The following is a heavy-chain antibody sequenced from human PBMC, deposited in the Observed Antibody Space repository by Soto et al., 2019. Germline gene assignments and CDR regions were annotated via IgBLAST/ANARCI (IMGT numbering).Heavy chain of an antibody. J-gene: IGHJ4*02. CDR1: GGSIYMSNYY. Sequence: SDTLSLTCNVSGGSIYMSNYYWDWLLHPPGKGLEWIGTTYYNGNAYYNPSLKSRVSMSVDTSKNQFSLKLVSVTAADTAVYYCARHFVAVVIKGWGYWGQGTLVTVSS. V-gene: IGHV4-39*01. D-gene: IGHD3-10*01. CDR2: TYYNGNA. CDR3: ARHFVAVVIKGWGY.